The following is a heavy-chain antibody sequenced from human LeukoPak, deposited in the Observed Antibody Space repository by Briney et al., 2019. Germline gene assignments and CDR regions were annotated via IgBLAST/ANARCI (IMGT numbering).Heavy chain of an antibody. Sequence: GGSLRLSCAASGFTFSRFGMHWVRQAPGKGLDWVASIQYDESKKSYSDSVKGRFTVSRDNSKNTVFLQMNRVRTEDTAVYFCPRDVAWYCTRASCSYSGFWGQGTLVTVSS. V-gene: IGHV3-30*02. CDR3: PRDVAWYCTRASCSYSGF. CDR2: IQYDESKK. CDR1: GFTFSRFG. J-gene: IGHJ4*02. D-gene: IGHD2-2*01.